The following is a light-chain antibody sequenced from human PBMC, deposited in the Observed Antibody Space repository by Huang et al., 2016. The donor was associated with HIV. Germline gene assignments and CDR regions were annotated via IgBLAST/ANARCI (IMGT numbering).Light chain of an antibody. CDR2: GAF. CDR3: QHHKDWPWT. Sequence: EIVLTQSPATLSVSPGERATLSCTTSQTVRNNMAWYQKKPGQAPRLLVHGAFTRATGIPDRFSGSGSGTEFTLTITGLQSEDFAVYYCQHHKDWPWTFGQGTRVEIK. V-gene: IGKV3-15*01. CDR1: QTVRNN. J-gene: IGKJ1*01.